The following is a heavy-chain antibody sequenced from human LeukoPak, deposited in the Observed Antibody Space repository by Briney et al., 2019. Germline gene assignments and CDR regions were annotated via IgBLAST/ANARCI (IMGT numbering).Heavy chain of an antibody. CDR3: AKASGYYYDSSGYYLGAFDI. CDR1: GFTFSNYG. V-gene: IGHV3-23*01. Sequence: PGGSLRLSCAACGFTFSNYGMNWVRQAPGKGLEWVSTISGRSDSTYYADSVKGRFTISRDNSKDTLYLQLNYLRAEDTAVYYCAKASGYYYDSSGYYLGAFDIWGPGTMTVSS. J-gene: IGHJ3*02. D-gene: IGHD3-22*01. CDR2: ISGRSDST.